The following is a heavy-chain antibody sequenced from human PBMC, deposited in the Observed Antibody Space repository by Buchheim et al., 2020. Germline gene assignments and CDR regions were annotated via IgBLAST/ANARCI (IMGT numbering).Heavy chain of an antibody. CDR1: GFTFSSYA. D-gene: IGHD3-22*01. CDR2: ISGSGGST. V-gene: IGHV3-23*01. CDR3: AKDPGYYDSSGWVRGMDV. J-gene: IGHJ6*02. Sequence: EVQLLESGGGLVQPGGSLRLSCAASGFTFSSYAMSWVRQAPGKGLEWVSAISGSGGSTYYADSVKGRFTISRDNSKNTLYLQMNSLRAEDTAVYYCAKDPGYYDSSGWVRGMDVWGQGTT.